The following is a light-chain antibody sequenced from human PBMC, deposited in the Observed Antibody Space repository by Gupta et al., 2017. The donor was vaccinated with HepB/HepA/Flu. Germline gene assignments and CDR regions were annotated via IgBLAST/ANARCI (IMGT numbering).Light chain of an antibody. CDR2: DAS. J-gene: IGKJ4*01. Sequence: IALTQSPATLSLPPGERATLSCRSSQSVSSYLAWYQQKPGQAPRLLIYDASNRATGIPARFSGSGSGTDFTLTISSLEPEDFTVYYCQQRSNWPPTFGGGTKVEIK. V-gene: IGKV3-11*01. CDR3: QQRSNWPPT. CDR1: QSVSSY.